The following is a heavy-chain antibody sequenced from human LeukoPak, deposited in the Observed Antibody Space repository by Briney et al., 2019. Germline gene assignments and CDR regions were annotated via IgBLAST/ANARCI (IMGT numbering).Heavy chain of an antibody. CDR1: GSSIGTYS. Sequence: SETLSLTCTVSGSSIGTYSWSWIRQPPRKRLEWIGYIYTTGTTHYNPSLKSRVTMSLDTSKNQFSLRLSSVTAADTAVFYCARHRAEMVTITDDAFDMWGQGTMVTVSS. J-gene: IGHJ3*02. D-gene: IGHD5-24*01. V-gene: IGHV4-4*09. CDR3: ARHRAEMVTITDDAFDM. CDR2: IYTTGTT.